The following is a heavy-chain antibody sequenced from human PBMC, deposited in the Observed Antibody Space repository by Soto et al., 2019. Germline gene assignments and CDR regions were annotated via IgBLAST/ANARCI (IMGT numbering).Heavy chain of an antibody. CDR1: GYTFTSYA. CDR3: ARTDYYDSSGYYYFLDY. J-gene: IGHJ4*02. CDR2: INAGNGNT. V-gene: IGHV1-3*01. Sequence: ASVKVSCKASGYTFTSYARHWVRQAPGQRLEWMGWINAGNGNTKYSQKFQGRVTITADKSTSTAYMELSSLRSEDTAVYYCARTDYYDSSGYYYFLDYWGQGTLVTVSS. D-gene: IGHD3-22*01.